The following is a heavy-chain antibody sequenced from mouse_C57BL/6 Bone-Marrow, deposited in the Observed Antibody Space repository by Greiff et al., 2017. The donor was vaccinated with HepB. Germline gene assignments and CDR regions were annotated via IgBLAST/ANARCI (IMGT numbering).Heavy chain of an antibody. CDR2: IDPNSGGT. CDR3: ARCDYDGYWYFDV. V-gene: IGHV1-72*01. D-gene: IGHD2-4*01. CDR1: GYTFTSYW. Sequence: VQLQQPGAELVKPGASVKLSCKASGYTFTSYWMHWVKQRPGRGLEWIGGIDPNSGGTKYNEKFKSKATLTVDKPSSTAYMQLSSLTSEDSAVYYCARCDYDGYWYFDVWGTGTTVTVSS. J-gene: IGHJ1*03.